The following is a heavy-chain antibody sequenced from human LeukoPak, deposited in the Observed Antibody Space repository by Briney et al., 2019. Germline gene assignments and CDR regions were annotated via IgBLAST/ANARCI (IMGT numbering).Heavy chain of an antibody. CDR3: ATFLSAPNIADY. CDR2: FDPEDGET. J-gene: IGHJ4*02. V-gene: IGHV1-24*01. CDR1: GYTLTELS. D-gene: IGHD6-13*01. Sequence: GASVKVSCKVSGYTLTELSMHWVRQAPGKGLGWMGGFDPEDGETIYAQKFQGRVTMTEDTSTDTAYMELSSLRSEDTAVYYCATFLSAPNIADYWGQGTLVTVSS.